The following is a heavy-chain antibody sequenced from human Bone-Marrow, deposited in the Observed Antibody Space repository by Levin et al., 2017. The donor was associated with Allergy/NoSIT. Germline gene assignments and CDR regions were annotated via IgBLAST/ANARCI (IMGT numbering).Heavy chain of an antibody. V-gene: IGHV3-30*18. CDR1: GFIVSSYG. D-gene: IGHD4-17*01. CDR2: LSYDGTKK. J-gene: IGHJ3*02. CDR3: AKDEYSDRAGAFEI. Sequence: LSLPCAASGFIVSSYGMHWVRQAPGKGPEWVAVLSYDGTKKQYVDSVKGRFTISRDNSKNTLYLQMNSLRPEDTAVYYCAKDEYSDRAGAFEIWGQGTMVTVSS.